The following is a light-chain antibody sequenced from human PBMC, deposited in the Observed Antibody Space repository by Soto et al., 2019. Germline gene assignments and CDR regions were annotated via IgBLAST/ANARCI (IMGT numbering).Light chain of an antibody. V-gene: IGLV2-14*01. Sequence: QSALTQPASVSGSLGQSITISCTGTSSDIGTFNFVSWYQHHPGKAPKVLIYQVNNRPSGVSHRFSGSKSGNTASLTISGLQAEDEATYYCNSYRSKNSVVFGEGTKLTVL. CDR3: NSYRSKNSVV. CDR1: SSDIGTFNF. CDR2: QVN. J-gene: IGLJ2*01.